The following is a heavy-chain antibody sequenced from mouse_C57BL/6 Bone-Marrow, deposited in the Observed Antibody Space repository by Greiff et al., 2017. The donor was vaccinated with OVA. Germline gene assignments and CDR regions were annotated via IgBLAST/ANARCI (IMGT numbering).Heavy chain of an antibody. CDR1: GYTFTSYW. D-gene: IGHD1-1*01. CDR2: IDPTSGGT. Sequence: QVQLQQPGAELVKPGASVKLSCKASGYTFTSYWMPWVKQRPGRGLEWIGRIDPTSGGTKYNEKFKSKATLTVDKPSSTAYMQLSSLTSEDSAVYYCARTTTVVATGDYWGQGTTLTVAS. J-gene: IGHJ2*01. V-gene: IGHV1-72*01. CDR3: ARTTTVVATGDY.